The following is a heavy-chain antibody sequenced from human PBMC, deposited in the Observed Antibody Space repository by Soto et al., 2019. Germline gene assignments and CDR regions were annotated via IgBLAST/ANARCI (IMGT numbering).Heavy chain of an antibody. J-gene: IGHJ4*02. Sequence: EVQLVESGGGSVQPGGSLRLSCVVSGFSFSRHWMHWVRQVPGKGLEWVARIDNAAIGTSYADSVRGRFTISRDNTRSTLSLEMKSLRVNDTGIYFCVRVRGFDATHDYWGQGTLVTVSS. CDR2: IDNAAIGT. CDR3: VRVRGFDATHDY. CDR1: GFSFSRHW. V-gene: IGHV3-74*01.